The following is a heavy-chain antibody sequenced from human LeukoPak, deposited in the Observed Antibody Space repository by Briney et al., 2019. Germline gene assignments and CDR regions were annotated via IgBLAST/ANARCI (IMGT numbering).Heavy chain of an antibody. CDR2: ISGSGGST. CDR1: GFTFSSYA. V-gene: IGHV3-23*01. CDR3: AKAQEKAYCGGDCYSPDY. D-gene: IGHD2-21*02. Sequence: PGGSLTLSCAASGFTFSSYAMSWVRQAPGKGLEWVSAISGSGGSTYYADSVKGRFTISRDNSKNTLYLQMNSLRAEDTAVYYCAKAQEKAYCGGDCYSPDYWGQGTLVTVSS. J-gene: IGHJ4*02.